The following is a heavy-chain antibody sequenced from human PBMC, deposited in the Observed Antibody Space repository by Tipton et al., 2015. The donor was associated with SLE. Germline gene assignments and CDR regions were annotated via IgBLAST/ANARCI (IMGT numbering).Heavy chain of an antibody. CDR3: ARTRGYSYGLFDY. CDR1: GGSISSHY. D-gene: IGHD5-18*01. J-gene: IGHJ4*02. CDR2: INHSGST. V-gene: IGHV4-34*01. Sequence: TLSLTCTVSGGSISSHYWSWIRQPPGKGLEWIGEINHSGSTNYSPSLKSRVTISVDTSKNQFSLKLSSVTAADTAVYYCARTRGYSYGLFDYWGQGTLVTVSS.